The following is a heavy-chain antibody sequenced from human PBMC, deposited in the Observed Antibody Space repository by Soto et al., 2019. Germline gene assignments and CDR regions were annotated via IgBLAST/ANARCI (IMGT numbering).Heavy chain of an antibody. CDR2: IYYSGST. V-gene: IGHV4-39*01. J-gene: IGHJ4*02. CDR3: ARSYGDFVDY. Sequence: SETLSLTCTVSGGSISSSSYYWGWIRQPPGKGLEWIGSIYYSGSTYYTPSLRSRVTISVDTSKNQLSLKLSSVTAADTALYYCARSYGDFVDYWGQGTPVTVSS. CDR1: GGSISSSSYY. D-gene: IGHD4-17*01.